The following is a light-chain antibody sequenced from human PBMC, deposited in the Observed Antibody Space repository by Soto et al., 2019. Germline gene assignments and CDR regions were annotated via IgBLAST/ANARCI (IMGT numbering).Light chain of an antibody. Sequence: QSVLTQPASVSGSPGQSITISCTGTSSDVGGYNYVSWYQQHPGKAPKLMIYDVSNRPSGVSNRFSGSKSGNTASLTISGFQAEDEADYYCRSYTSSSSSVFAPVPKVPV. CDR3: RSYTSSSSSV. J-gene: IGLJ1*01. CDR2: DVS. V-gene: IGLV2-14*01. CDR1: SSDVGGYNY.